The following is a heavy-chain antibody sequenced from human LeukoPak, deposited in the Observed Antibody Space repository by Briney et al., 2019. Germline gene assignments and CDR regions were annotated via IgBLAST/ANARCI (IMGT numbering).Heavy chain of an antibody. V-gene: IGHV1-18*01. CDR3: ARGMDYDYVWGSYHPPSFDY. Sequence: ASVKVSFKASGYTFTSYGISWGRPAPGQGVEWMGWISAYNGNTNYSKKLQGRVTITTDTSTSTAYLERRSRRTDDTAVYYCARGMDYDYVWGSYHPPSFDYWGQGTLVTVSS. D-gene: IGHD3-16*02. J-gene: IGHJ4*02. CDR2: ISAYNGNT. CDR1: GYTFTSYG.